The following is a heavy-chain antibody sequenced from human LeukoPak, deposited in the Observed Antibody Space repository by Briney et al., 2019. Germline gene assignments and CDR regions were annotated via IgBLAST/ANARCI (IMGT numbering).Heavy chain of an antibody. J-gene: IGHJ4*02. D-gene: IGHD3/OR15-3a*01. CDR1: GFTFSDFY. Sequence: GGSLRLSCAASGFTFSDFYMTWIRQAPGKGLEWILYISEDGRITYYADSLKGRFTISRDNAKNSLSLQVDSLRADDTAVYFCARRGNTDSWTVLIDYWGQGTLVTVSS. V-gene: IGHV3-11*01. CDR2: ISEDGRIT. CDR3: ARRGNTDSWTVLIDY.